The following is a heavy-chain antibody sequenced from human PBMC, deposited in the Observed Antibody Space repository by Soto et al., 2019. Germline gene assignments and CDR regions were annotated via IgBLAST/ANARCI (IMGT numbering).Heavy chain of an antibody. D-gene: IGHD6-19*01. V-gene: IGHV6-1*01. J-gene: IGHJ4*02. CDR3: ARGAVADYSRVFDY. CDR1: GDSVSSTSAA. Sequence: SQTLSLTCAISGDSVSSTSAAWSWIRQSPSRGLEWLGRTYYRSKWYSYYAVSVKSRITINLDTSKNQFSLQLNSVTPEDTAVYYCARGAVADYSRVFDYWGQGTLVNVSS. CDR2: TYYRSKWYS.